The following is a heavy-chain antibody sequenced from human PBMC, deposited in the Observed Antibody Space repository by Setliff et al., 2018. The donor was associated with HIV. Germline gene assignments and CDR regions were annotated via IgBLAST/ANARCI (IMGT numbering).Heavy chain of an antibody. Sequence: SETLSLTCSVSGDSIGAYHWSWIRQPPGRGLEWIGYIHSSGTTHYNPSLSSRVTISFDASKKYFSLKLTSVTAADTAMYYCSTYSAGEGGRGHWGQGTLVTVSS. V-gene: IGHV4-59*01. CDR3: STYSAGEGGRGH. J-gene: IGHJ4*02. CDR2: IHSSGTT. D-gene: IGHD2-15*01. CDR1: GDSIGAYH.